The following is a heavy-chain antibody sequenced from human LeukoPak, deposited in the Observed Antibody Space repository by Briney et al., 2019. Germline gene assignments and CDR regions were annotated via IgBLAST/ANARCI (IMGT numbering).Heavy chain of an antibody. CDR3: AKEQQLLKTFDY. V-gene: IGHV3-30*02. J-gene: IGHJ4*02. D-gene: IGHD6-13*01. Sequence: GGSVRLSCAASGFTFSSYGMHWVRQAPGKGLEWVAFIRYDGSNKYYADSVKGRFTISRDNSKNTLYLQMNSLRAEDTAVYYCAKEQQLLKTFDYWGQGTLVTVSS. CDR2: IRYDGSNK. CDR1: GFTFSSYG.